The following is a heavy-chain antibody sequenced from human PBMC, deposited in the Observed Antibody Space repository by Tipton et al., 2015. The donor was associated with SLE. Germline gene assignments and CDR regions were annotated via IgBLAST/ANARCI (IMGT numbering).Heavy chain of an antibody. D-gene: IGHD5-12*01. CDR3: ASRTMNIVATIFDY. CDR2: IYTSGST. V-gene: IGHV4-61*09. CDR1: GGSISSGSYY. Sequence: TLSLTCTVSGGSISSGSYYWSWIRQPAGKGLEWIGHIYTSGSTNYNPSLKSRVTISVDTSKNQFSPKLSSVTAADTAVYYCASRTMNIVATIFDYWGQGTLATVSS. J-gene: IGHJ4*02.